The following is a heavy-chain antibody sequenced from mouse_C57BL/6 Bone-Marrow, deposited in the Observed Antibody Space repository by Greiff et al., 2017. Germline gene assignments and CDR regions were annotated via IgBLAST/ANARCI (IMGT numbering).Heavy chain of an antibody. V-gene: IGHV1-82*01. J-gene: IGHJ2*01. Sequence: VQLQQSGPELVKPGASVKISCKASGYAFSSSWMNWVKQRPGKGLEWIGRIYPGDGDTNYNGKFKGKATLTADKSSSTAYMQLSSLTSEDSAVYFCARRYSFDYWGQGTTLTVSS. CDR3: ARRYSFDY. CDR1: GYAFSSSW. CDR2: IYPGDGDT.